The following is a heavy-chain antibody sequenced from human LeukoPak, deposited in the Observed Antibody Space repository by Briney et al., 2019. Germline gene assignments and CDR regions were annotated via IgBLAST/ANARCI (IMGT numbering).Heavy chain of an antibody. CDR2: IYNDGSSA. Sequence: QTGGSLRLSCAVSGLTFSNYWMHWVRQAPGKGLVWVSRIYNDGSSASYADSVKSRFTISRDNAKNSLYLQMNSLRAEDTAVYYCASLTGGANFWGVAFDIWGQGTMVTVSS. J-gene: IGHJ3*02. D-gene: IGHD3-16*01. CDR3: ASLTGGANFWGVAFDI. CDR1: GLTFSNYW. V-gene: IGHV3-74*01.